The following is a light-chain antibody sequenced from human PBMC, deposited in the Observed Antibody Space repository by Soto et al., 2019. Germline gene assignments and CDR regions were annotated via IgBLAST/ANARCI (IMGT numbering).Light chain of an antibody. CDR1: QGITNG. CDR2: GAS. CDR3: QEADGFPWR. Sequence: DIQMTQSPSSVSASVGDSVTMTCRASQGITNGLAWYQQKPGKAPKPLIYGASRLQSGVTSRFSGGGSGTEFIFTITGLQTEDFATYFCQEADGFPWRFGHGTRVEMK. J-gene: IGKJ1*01. V-gene: IGKV1-12*02.